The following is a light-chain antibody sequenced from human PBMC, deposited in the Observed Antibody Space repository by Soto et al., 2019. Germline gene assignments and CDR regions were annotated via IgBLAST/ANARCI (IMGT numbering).Light chain of an antibody. Sequence: QSALTQPASVSGSPGQSITISCTGTSSDVGGYTYVSWYQQHPGKAPKLMIYEVSTRPSGVAHRVSGSKSGKTASLTISGLQAEDEADYYCSSYTSSSTQVFGTGTKLTVL. CDR2: EVS. J-gene: IGLJ1*01. CDR3: SSYTSSSTQV. V-gene: IGLV2-14*01. CDR1: SSDVGGYTY.